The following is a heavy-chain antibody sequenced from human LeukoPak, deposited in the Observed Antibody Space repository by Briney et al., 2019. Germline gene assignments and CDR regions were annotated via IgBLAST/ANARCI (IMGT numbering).Heavy chain of an antibody. Sequence: ASVKVSCKASGYTFTGYYMHWVRQAPGQGLEWMGWINPNSGGTNYAQKFQGRVTMTRDTSISTAYMELSRLRSDDTAVYYCARDSHYDSSGFNYYMDVWGKGTTVTVSS. J-gene: IGHJ6*03. CDR1: GYTFTGYY. V-gene: IGHV1-2*02. CDR3: ARDSHYDSSGFNYYMDV. D-gene: IGHD3-22*01. CDR2: INPNSGGT.